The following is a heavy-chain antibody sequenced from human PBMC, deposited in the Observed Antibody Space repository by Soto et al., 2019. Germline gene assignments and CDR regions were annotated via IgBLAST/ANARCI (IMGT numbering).Heavy chain of an antibody. CDR2: IGTAGDT. J-gene: IGHJ4*02. CDR1: GFTFSSYD. D-gene: IGHD3-22*01. Sequence: GGSLRLSCAASGFTFSSYDMHWVRQATGKGLEWVSAIGTAGDTYYPGSVKGRFTISRENGKNSLYLQMNSLRAEDTAVYYCATGPYDSSAYFDYWGQGTLVTVSS. CDR3: ATGPYDSSAYFDY. V-gene: IGHV3-13*01.